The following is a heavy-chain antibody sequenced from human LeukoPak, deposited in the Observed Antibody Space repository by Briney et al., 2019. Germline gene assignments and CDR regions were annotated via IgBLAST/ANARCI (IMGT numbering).Heavy chain of an antibody. CDR1: GFTFSSHW. V-gene: IGHV3-74*01. Sequence: GGSLRLSCAASGFTFSSHWMHWVRQGPGKGLVWVSRIKGDGTEPSYADSVKGRFTISRDNAKSTLYMQMNSLRAEDTAVYYCARGHVAGTDRHWDYWGQGTLAPSPQ. D-gene: IGHD1-14*01. J-gene: IGHJ4*02. CDR3: ARGHVAGTDRHWDY. CDR2: IKGDGTEP.